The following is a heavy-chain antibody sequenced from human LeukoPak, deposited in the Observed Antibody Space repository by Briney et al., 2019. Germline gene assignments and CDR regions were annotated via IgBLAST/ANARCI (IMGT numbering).Heavy chain of an antibody. Sequence: PGGSLRLSCAASGIVFSTTAMNWARQSPGRGLEWVSAISGGGGRTFYADSVKGRFTISRDNSKNMLYLQMNSLRVDDTAIYFCGKDGGQYSSGPEFDPRGQGALVTVSS. CDR1: GIVFSTTA. V-gene: IGHV3-23*01. D-gene: IGHD6-19*01. J-gene: IGHJ5*02. CDR3: GKDGGQYSSGPEFDP. CDR2: ISGGGGRT.